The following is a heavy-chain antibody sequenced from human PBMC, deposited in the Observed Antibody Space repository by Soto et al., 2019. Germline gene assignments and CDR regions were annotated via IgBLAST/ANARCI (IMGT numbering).Heavy chain of an antibody. Sequence: SETLSLTCTVSGGSISSYYWSWIRQPPGKGLEWIGYIYYSGSTNYNPSLKSRVTISVDTSKNQFSLKLSSVTAADTAVYYCARATYYYGSGSYSGFDYWGQGTLVTVSS. CDR1: GGSISSYY. CDR3: ARATYYYGSGSYSGFDY. J-gene: IGHJ4*02. V-gene: IGHV4-59*01. CDR2: IYYSGST. D-gene: IGHD3-10*01.